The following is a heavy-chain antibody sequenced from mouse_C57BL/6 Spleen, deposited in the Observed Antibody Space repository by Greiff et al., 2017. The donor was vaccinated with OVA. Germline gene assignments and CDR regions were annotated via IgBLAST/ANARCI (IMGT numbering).Heavy chain of an antibody. J-gene: IGHJ4*01. D-gene: IGHD2-1*01. Sequence: QVQLQQPGAELVKPGASVKMSCKASGYTFTSYWITWVKQRPGQGLEWIGDIYPGSGSTNYNEKFKSKATLTVDTSSSTAYMQLSSLTSEDSAVYYCARGASLYYGKRAMDYWGQGTSVTVSS. V-gene: IGHV1-55*01. CDR3: ARGASLYYGKRAMDY. CDR2: IYPGSGST. CDR1: GYTFTSYW.